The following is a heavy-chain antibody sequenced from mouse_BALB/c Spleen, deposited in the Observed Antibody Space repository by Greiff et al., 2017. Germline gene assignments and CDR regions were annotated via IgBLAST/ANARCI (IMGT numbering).Heavy chain of an antibody. CDR2: IYPGDGDT. J-gene: IGHJ2*01. Sequence: QVQLKQSGPELVKPGASVKISCKASGYAFSSSWMNWVKQRPGQGLEWIGRIYPGDGDTNYNGKFKGKATLTADKSSSTAYMQLSSLTSVDSAVYFCARGGGESPYYFDYWGQGTTLTVSS. V-gene: IGHV1-82*01. CDR3: ARGGGESPYYFDY. CDR1: GYAFSSSW.